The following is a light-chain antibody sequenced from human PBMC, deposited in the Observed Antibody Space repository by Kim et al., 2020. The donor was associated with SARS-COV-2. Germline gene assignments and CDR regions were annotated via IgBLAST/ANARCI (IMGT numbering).Light chain of an antibody. CDR3: AAWDDSLKGRV. CDR1: SSNIGDNT. Sequence: GQRVTISCSGSSSNIGDNTVNWYQQLPGKAPKLLIYCNNQRPSGVPDRFSGSKSGTSASLAISGLQPEDEADYYCAAWDDSLKGRVFGGGTQLTVL. CDR2: CNN. V-gene: IGLV1-44*01. J-gene: IGLJ2*01.